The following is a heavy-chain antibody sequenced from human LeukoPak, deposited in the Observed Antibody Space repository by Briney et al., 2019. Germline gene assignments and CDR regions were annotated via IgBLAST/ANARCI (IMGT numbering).Heavy chain of an antibody. CDR2: IYHSGST. Sequence: PSETLSLTCAVSGDSISSSNWWSWVRQPPGKGLEWIGEIYHSGSTNYNPSLKSRVTISVDKSKNQFSLELSSVTAADTAVYHCARDKRLLVRWGFDPWGQGTLVTVSS. V-gene: IGHV4-4*02. CDR1: GDSISSSNW. CDR3: ARDKRLLVRWGFDP. J-gene: IGHJ5*02. D-gene: IGHD3-10*01.